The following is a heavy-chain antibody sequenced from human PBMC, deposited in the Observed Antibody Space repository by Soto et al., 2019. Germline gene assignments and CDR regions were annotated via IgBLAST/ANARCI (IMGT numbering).Heavy chain of an antibody. CDR1: VLTFSSYA. D-gene: IGHD4-17*01. Sequence: GGSLRLSCAASVLTFSSYAMTWVRQAPGKGLEWVSSISANGGGTYYADSVKGRFTISRDNSKNTLYLQVNSLRAEDSAVYYCAQISLTTVATAYWGQGTLVTVSS. V-gene: IGHV3-23*01. J-gene: IGHJ4*02. CDR3: AQISLTTVATAY. CDR2: ISANGGGT.